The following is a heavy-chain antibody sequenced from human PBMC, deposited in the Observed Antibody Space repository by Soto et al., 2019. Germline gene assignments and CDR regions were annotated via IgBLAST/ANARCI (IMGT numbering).Heavy chain of an antibody. Sequence: SVKVSCKASGFTFTSSAVQWVRQARGQRLEWKGWIVVGSGNTNYAQKFQERVTITRDMSTSTAYMELSSLRSEDTAVYYCAATYYYDSSGYYYDAFGIWGQGTMVTVSS. J-gene: IGHJ3*02. CDR2: IVVGSGNT. CDR3: AATYYYDSSGYYYDAFGI. CDR1: GFTFTSSA. V-gene: IGHV1-58*01. D-gene: IGHD3-22*01.